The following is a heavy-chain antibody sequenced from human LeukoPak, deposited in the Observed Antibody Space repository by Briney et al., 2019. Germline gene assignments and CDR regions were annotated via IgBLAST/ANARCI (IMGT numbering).Heavy chain of an antibody. CDR1: GFTFSSYA. V-gene: IGHV3-23*01. Sequence: GGSLRLSCAASGFTFSSYAMSWVRQAPGKGLEWVAAISGSGGSTYYADSVKGRFTISRDNSKNTLYLQMNSLRAEDTAVYYCAKVHRGSSPYSSSDVWGQGTTVTVSS. D-gene: IGHD6-13*01. CDR3: AKVHRGSSPYSSSDV. J-gene: IGHJ6*02. CDR2: ISGSGGST.